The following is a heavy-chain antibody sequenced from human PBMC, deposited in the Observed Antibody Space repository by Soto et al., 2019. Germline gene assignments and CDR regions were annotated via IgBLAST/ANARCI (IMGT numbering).Heavy chain of an antibody. CDR3: ARDYYCSSTSCYSGTIDY. J-gene: IGHJ4*02. Sequence: GASVKVSCKASGYTFTSYGISWVRQAPGQGLEWMGWISAYNGNTNYAQKLQGRVTMTTDTSTSTAYMELRSLRSDDTAVYYCARDYYCSSTSCYSGTIDYWGQGTLVTVSS. CDR1: GYTFTSYG. D-gene: IGHD2-2*01. V-gene: IGHV1-18*01. CDR2: ISAYNGNT.